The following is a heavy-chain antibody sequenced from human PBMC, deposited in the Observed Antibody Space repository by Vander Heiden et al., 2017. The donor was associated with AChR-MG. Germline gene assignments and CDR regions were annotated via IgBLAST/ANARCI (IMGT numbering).Heavy chain of an antibody. V-gene: IGHV4-34*01. Sequence: QVQLQQWGAGLLMPSETLSLTCAVYGGSFSGYHRSLIRQPPGKVLEWIGEINHSGSTNYNPSLKRRVTISVDTSKNQFSLKLSSVTAADTAVYYCARDSFGKVTPPFAFDIWGQGTMVTVSS. CDR2: INHSGST. CDR1: GGSFSGYH. CDR3: ARDSFGKVTPPFAFDI. J-gene: IGHJ3*02. D-gene: IGHD3-3*01.